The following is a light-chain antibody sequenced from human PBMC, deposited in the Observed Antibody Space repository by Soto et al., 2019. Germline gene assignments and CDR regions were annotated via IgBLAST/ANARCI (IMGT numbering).Light chain of an antibody. Sequence: EIVMPQSPATLSVSPGERSPLSCRASQSVGSNLAWYQQKPGQAPRLLIYGASTRATGLPARFSGSGSGTDFTLTISSLEPEDFAVYYCQQRSNWPPTFGQGKRLEIK. CDR3: QQRSNWPPT. CDR1: QSVGSN. CDR2: GAS. J-gene: IGKJ5*01. V-gene: IGKV3-15*01.